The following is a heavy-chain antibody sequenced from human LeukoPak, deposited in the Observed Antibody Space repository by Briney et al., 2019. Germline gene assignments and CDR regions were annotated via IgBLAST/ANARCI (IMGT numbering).Heavy chain of an antibody. CDR3: ARGDYGDYRYYLDY. CDR1: GYTFTSYC. V-gene: IGHV1-46*01. CDR2: INPSGGST. D-gene: IGHD4-17*01. J-gene: IGHJ4*02. Sequence: ASVKVSCKASGYTFTSYCMHWVRQAPGQGLEWMGIINPSGGSTRYAQKFQGRVTMTRDTSTSTAYMELSSLTSEDTAVYYCARGDYGDYRYYLDYWAQGALVTVSS.